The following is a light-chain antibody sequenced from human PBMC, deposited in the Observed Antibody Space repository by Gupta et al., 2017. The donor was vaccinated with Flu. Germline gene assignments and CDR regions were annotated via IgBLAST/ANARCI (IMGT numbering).Light chain of an antibody. CDR3: SDSADSKNGILV. CDR2: FNN. J-gene: IGLJ2*01. Sequence: SVLTQPPSASGTPGRWVTISCSGSSSNIGGNTVNCYHQLPATAPPLLIFFNNERRSGAPPRCFFSTSCASTATAITTRQSAEEADDYYSDSADSKNGILVFGAGTKLTVL. V-gene: IGLV1-44*01. CDR1: SSNIGGNT.